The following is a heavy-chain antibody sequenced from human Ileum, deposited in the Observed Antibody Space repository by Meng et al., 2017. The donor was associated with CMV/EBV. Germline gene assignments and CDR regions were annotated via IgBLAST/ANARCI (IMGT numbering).Heavy chain of an antibody. J-gene: IGHJ4*02. CDR3: ARDMDYTSAAYDY. Sequence: GESLKISCVASGFSFSDYDMNWVRQAPGKGLEWVSYITTSGSSIHYVASVRGRFTISRDNVQNSLFLHMDSLRAEDTAVYYCARDMDYTSAAYDYWGQGTLVTVSS. D-gene: IGHD6-19*01. V-gene: IGHV3-48*03. CDR2: ITTSGSSI. CDR1: GFSFSDYD.